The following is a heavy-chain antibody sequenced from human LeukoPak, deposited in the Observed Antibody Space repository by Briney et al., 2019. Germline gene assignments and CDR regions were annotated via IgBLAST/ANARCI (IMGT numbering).Heavy chain of an antibody. J-gene: IGHJ4*02. CDR1: GFTFSSYG. D-gene: IGHD3-22*01. V-gene: IGHV3-30*18. Sequence: GGSLRLSCAASGFTFSSYGMHWVRQAPGKGLEWVAVISYDGSNKYYADSVKGRFTISRDNAKNSLYLQMSSLRADDTAVYYCAKRSYDSSGYYHFDYWGQGTLVTVSS. CDR2: ISYDGSNK. CDR3: AKRSYDSSGYYHFDY.